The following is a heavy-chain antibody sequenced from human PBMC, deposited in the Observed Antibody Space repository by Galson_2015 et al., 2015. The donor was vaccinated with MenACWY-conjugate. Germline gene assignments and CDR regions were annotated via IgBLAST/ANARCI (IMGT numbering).Heavy chain of an antibody. V-gene: IGHV4-61*09. CDR2: IYTSGNT. CDR1: GGSVNTGDSY. Sequence: TLSLPCPVSGGSVNTGDSYWCWIRPPAGKELEWIGQIYTSGNTKYNPSLRSRVTISLDTSKNQFSLELNSVTAADTAVYFCAREFHYWGRGTMVTVSS. CDR3: AREFHY. J-gene: IGHJ4*03.